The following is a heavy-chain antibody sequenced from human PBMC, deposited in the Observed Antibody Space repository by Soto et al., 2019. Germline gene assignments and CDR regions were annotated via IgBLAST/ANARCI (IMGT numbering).Heavy chain of an antibody. D-gene: IGHD3-22*01. V-gene: IGHV3-21*01. J-gene: IGHJ4*02. CDR1: GFTFSSYS. CDR3: ARDPYDSSGYSSPLFDY. Sequence: GGSLRLSCAASGFTFSSYSMNWVGQAPGKGLEWVSSISSSSSYIYYADSVKGRFTISRDNAKNSLYLQMNSLRAEETAVYYCARDPYDSSGYSSPLFDYWGQGTLVTVSS. CDR2: ISSSSSYI.